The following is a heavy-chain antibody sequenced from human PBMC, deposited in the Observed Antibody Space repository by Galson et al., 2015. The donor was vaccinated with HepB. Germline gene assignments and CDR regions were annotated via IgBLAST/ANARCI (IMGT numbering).Heavy chain of an antibody. J-gene: IGHJ3*02. CDR1: GGSFSGYY. V-gene: IGHV4-34*01. Sequence: SETLSLTCAVYGGSFSGYYWSWIRQPPGKGLEWIGEINHSGSTNYNPSLKSRVTISVDTSKNQFSLKLSSVTAADTAVYYSARDIGASNYRDAFDIWGQGTMVTVSS. CDR2: INHSGST. CDR3: ARDIGASNYRDAFDI. D-gene: IGHD5-12*01.